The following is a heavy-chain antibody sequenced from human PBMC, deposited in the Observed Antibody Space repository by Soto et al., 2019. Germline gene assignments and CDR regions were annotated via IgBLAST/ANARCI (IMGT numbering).Heavy chain of an antibody. D-gene: IGHD6-19*01. CDR1: GFTFSNYG. Sequence: PGGSLRLSCAVSGFTFSNYGMHWVRQAPGKGLEWVAGISYDAIKQYYADSVKGRFTISRDNSKNTLYLQMNSLRAEDTAVYYCATWTATSSGWPIEYWGQGTLVTVSS. CDR2: ISYDAIKQ. J-gene: IGHJ4*02. CDR3: ATWTATSSGWPIEY. V-gene: IGHV3-30*03.